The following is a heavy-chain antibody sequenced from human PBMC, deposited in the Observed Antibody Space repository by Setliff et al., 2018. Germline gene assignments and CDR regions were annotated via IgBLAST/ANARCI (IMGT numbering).Heavy chain of an antibody. CDR3: ARAYGGGHDY. Sequence: SQTLSLTCAVSGGSISSIYWWSWVRQPPGKGLEWIGEINHSGSTNYNPSLKSRVTISVDKSKNQFSLRLTSVTAADTAVYYCARAYGGGHDYWGQGTLVTVSS. D-gene: IGHD4-17*01. J-gene: IGHJ4*02. CDR1: GGSISSIYW. V-gene: IGHV4-4*02. CDR2: INHSGST.